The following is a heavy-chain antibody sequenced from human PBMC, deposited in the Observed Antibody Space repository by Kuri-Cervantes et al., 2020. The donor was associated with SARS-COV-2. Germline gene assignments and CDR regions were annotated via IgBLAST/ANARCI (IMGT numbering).Heavy chain of an antibody. J-gene: IGHJ4*02. V-gene: IGHV1-69*13. Sequence: SVKVSCKASGGTYSSYAISWVRQAPGQGLGWMGRIVPISHTTYYAQKLQGRVTITADESTSTVHMELSSLRSEDTAIYYCARIASSLGLDFWGQRTLVTVSS. CDR2: IVPISHTT. CDR3: ARIASSLGLDF. CDR1: GGTYSSYA. D-gene: IGHD3-16*01.